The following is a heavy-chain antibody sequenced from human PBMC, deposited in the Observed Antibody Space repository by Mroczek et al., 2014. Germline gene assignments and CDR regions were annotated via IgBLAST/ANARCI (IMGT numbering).Heavy chain of an antibody. Sequence: QVQLQQWGAGLLKPSETLSLTCAVYGGSFSGYYWSWIRQPPGKGLEWIGEINHSGSTNYNPSLKSRVTISVDTSKNQFSLKLSSVTAADTAVYYCARVEGASLRPFNNGDYTPDWGQGTLVTVSS. V-gene: IGHV4-34*01. CDR1: GGSFSGYY. D-gene: IGHD4-17*01. CDR2: INHSGST. J-gene: IGHJ4*02. CDR3: ARVEGASLRPFNNGDYTPD.